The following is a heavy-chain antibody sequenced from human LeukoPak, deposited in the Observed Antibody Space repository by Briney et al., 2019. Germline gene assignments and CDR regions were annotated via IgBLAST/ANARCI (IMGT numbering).Heavy chain of an antibody. CDR1: GVSISSSNSY. CDR2: IYYSGNT. CDR3: ARQTGSGLFILP. Sequence: SETLSLTCTVSGVSISSSNSYWGWIRQPPGKGLEWIGSIYYSGNTYYNASLKGQVSISIDTSKNQFSLRLTSVTAADTAVYYCARQTGSGLFILPGGQGTLVTVSS. J-gene: IGHJ4*02. V-gene: IGHV4-39*01. D-gene: IGHD3/OR15-3a*01.